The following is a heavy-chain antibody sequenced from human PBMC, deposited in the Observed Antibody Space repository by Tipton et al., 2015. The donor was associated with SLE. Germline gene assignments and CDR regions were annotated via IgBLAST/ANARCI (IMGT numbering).Heavy chain of an antibody. V-gene: IGHV4-31*03. CDR3: ARQHSGGATDT. D-gene: IGHD1-26*01. J-gene: IGHJ5*02. CDR2: IHHSGRT. Sequence: GLVKPSETLSLTCTVSGDSITDSGYSWNWVRQHPGAGLEWIGYIHHSGRTDYNPSLRSRVIISRDTSKNQFSLNVNSVTAADTAVYYCARQHSGGATDTWGQGTLVTVSS. CDR1: GDSITDSGYS.